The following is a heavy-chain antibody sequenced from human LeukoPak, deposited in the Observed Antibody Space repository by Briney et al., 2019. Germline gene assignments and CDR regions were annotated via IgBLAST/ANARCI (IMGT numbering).Heavy chain of an antibody. J-gene: IGHJ6*04. Sequence: GGSLRLSCAASGFTFSSYAMHWVRQAPGKGLEWVAVISHDGSNKYYADSVKGRFTISRDNAKNSPYLQMNSLRAEDTAVYYCAELGITMIGGVWGKGTTVTISS. V-gene: IGHV3-30*04. CDR2: ISHDGSNK. CDR3: AELGITMIGGV. D-gene: IGHD3-10*02. CDR1: GFTFSSYA.